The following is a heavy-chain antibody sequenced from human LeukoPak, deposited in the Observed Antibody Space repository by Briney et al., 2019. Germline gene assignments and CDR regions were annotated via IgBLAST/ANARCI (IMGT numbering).Heavy chain of an antibody. J-gene: IGHJ1*01. V-gene: IGHV3-30*02. CDR1: GFTFSSYG. CDR2: IRYDGSNK. D-gene: IGHD3-10*01. CDR3: AAYYGSGSYRPGYFQH. Sequence: GGSLRLSCAASGFTFSSYGMHWVRQAPGKGLEWVAFIRYDGSNKYYADSVKGRFTISRDNSKNTLYLQMNSLRAEDTAVYYCAAYYGSGSYRPGYFQHWGQGTLVTVSS.